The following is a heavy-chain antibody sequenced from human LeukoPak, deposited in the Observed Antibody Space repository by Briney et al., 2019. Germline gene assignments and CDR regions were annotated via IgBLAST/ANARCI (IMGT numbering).Heavy chain of an antibody. CDR3: YASGTYYNDY. CDR2: ISSGSLHM. Sequence: GGSLRLSCTASGFFFSSYSVNWVRQAPGRGLEWVSSISSGSLHMYYADSVKGRFTISRDNAKSSLYLEMNSLRAEDTAVYYCYASGTYYNDYWGQGTLVTVSS. V-gene: IGHV3-21*01. D-gene: IGHD3-10*01. CDR1: GFFFSSYS. J-gene: IGHJ4*02.